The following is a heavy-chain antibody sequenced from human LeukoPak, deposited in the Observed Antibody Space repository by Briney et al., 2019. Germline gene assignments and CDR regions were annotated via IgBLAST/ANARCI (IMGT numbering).Heavy chain of an antibody. D-gene: IGHD6-19*01. CDR1: GFTVRSNY. CDR2: IYSGGTT. CDR3: ARGAGIAVTPFGF. V-gene: IGHV3-66*01. Sequence: GGSLRLSCAASGFTVRSNYVNWVRQAPGKGLEWVSVIYSGGTTYYTDSVKGRFTISRDNSKNTLYLQMNSLTVEDTAVYYCARGAGIAVTPFGFWGQGTLVTVSS. J-gene: IGHJ4*02.